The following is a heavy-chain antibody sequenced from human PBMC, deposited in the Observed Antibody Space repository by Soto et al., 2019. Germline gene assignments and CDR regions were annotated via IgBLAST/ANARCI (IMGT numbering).Heavy chain of an antibody. CDR1: GFTFGNYG. D-gene: IGHD2-15*01. Sequence: QVHLVESGGGVVQPGRSPRLSCVASGFTFGNYGMHWVRQAPGKGLEWVAVISYDGSNKYYADSVKGRFTISRDNSKNTLYLQMTSLRTEDTALYYCAKLDEGGLQYAYYAMDVWGQGTTVTVSS. V-gene: IGHV3-30*18. CDR3: AKLDEGGLQYAYYAMDV. J-gene: IGHJ6*02. CDR2: ISYDGSNK.